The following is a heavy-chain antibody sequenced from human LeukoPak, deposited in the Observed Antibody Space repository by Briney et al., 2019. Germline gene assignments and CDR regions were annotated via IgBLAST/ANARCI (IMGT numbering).Heavy chain of an antibody. D-gene: IGHD3-3*01. CDR2: IYHSGST. CDR3: ARGDYSNGYPYRLDS. V-gene: IGHV4-30-2*01. J-gene: IGHJ4*02. CDR1: DGSISSGGYY. Sequence: PSETLSLTCTVSDGSISSGGYYWSWIRQPPGKGLEWIGYIYHSGSTYYNPSLKSRVTISVDRSKNQFSLKLSSVTAADTAVYYCARGDYSNGYPYRLDSWGQGTLVTVSS.